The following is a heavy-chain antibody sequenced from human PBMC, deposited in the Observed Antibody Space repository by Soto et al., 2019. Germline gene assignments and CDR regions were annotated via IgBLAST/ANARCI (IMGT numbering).Heavy chain of an antibody. CDR3: ARGNALDV. J-gene: IGHJ3*01. D-gene: IGHD3-10*01. Sequence: QGQLQQSGPGLVKPSQTLSLTCAISGDSVSSDITSWNWIRQSPSRGLEWLGRTYYRSKWFHDYAASVKSRITINPDLSKNQFSLELNSMTPDDTAVYYCARGNALDVWGQGTVVTVSS. V-gene: IGHV6-1*01. CDR1: GDSVSSDITS. CDR2: TYYRSKWFH.